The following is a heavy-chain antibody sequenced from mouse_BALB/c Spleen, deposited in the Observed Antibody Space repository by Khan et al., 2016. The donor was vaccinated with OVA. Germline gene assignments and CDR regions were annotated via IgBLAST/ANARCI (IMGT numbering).Heavy chain of an antibody. V-gene: IGHV9-3-1*01. CDR3: VKGDDYDGTY. CDR1: GYTFTNYG. CDR2: INTYTGET. Sequence: QIQLVQSGPELKKPGEIVKISCKASGYTFTNYGMNWVKQAPGKGLKWMGWINTYTGETTYADDFKGRFAFSLETSASTAYLQINNLRNEDTATYFCVKGDDYDGTYWGQGTLVTVSA. J-gene: IGHJ3*01. D-gene: IGHD2-4*01.